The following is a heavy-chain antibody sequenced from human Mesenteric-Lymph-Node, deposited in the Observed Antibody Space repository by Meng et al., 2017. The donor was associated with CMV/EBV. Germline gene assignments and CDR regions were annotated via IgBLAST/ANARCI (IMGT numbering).Heavy chain of an antibody. CDR1: GFTFSNNA. D-gene: IGHD3-3*01. CDR2: ISGGGDYS. V-gene: IGHV3-23*01. CDR3: VSAKGISIFGMVSLFDY. J-gene: IGHJ4*02. Sequence: GESLQISCAASGFTFSNNAMGWVRQAPGKGLEWVSSISGGGDYSYYADSVKGRFTLSRDNSKNTLYLQMNSLRTEDTALYYCVSAKGISIFGMVSLFDYWGQGTLVTVSS.